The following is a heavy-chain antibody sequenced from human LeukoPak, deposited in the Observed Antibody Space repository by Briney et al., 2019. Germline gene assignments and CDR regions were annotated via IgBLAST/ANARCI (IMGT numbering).Heavy chain of an antibody. V-gene: IGHV4-61*02. Sequence: PSQTLSLTCTVSGGSISSGGYYWSWIRQPAGKGLEWIGRIYTSGSTNYNPSLKSRVTMSVDTSKNQFSLKLSSVTAADTAVYYCGGRGYSSSRDYYMDVWGKGTTVTVSS. D-gene: IGHD6-13*01. CDR2: IYTSGST. CDR3: GGRGYSSSRDYYMDV. J-gene: IGHJ6*03. CDR1: GGSISSGGYY.